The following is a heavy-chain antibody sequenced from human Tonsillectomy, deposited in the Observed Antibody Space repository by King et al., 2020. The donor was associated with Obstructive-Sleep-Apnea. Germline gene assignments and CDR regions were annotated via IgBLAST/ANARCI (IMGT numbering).Heavy chain of an antibody. D-gene: IGHD6-19*01. V-gene: IGHV3-7*03. CDR2: IKQYGSEK. J-gene: IGHJ4*02. CDR3: ARPIAVAGTYYFDY. Sequence: VQLVESGGGLVQPGGSLRLSCAASGFTFSSYWMSWVRQAPGKGLEWVANIKQYGSEKYYVDSVKGRFTISRDNAKNSLYLQMNSLRAEDTAVYYCARPIAVAGTYYFDYWGQGTLVTVSS. CDR1: GFTFSSYW.